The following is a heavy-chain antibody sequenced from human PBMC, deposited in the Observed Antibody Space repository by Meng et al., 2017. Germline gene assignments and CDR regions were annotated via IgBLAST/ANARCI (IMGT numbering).Heavy chain of an antibody. J-gene: IGHJ6*02. V-gene: IGHV3-7*01. CDR1: GFTLSSYW. CDR2: IKQDGSEK. CDR3: ARDRSRYLSGMDV. Sequence: GESLKISCAASGFTLSSYWMSWVRQAPGKGLEWVANIKQDGSEKYYVDSVKGRFTISRDNAKNSLYLQMNSLRAEDTAVYYCARDRSRYLSGMDVWGQGTTVTVSS. D-gene: IGHD1-14*01.